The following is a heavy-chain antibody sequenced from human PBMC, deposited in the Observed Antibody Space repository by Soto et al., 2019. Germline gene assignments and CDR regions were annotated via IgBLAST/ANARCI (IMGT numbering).Heavy chain of an antibody. CDR1: GLTFSNYW. V-gene: IGHV3-7*03. CDR2: IDQDDSRK. Sequence: GGSLRLSCVASGLTFSNYWMTWVRQTPGKGLEWVANIDQDDSRKNYVDSVKGRFIISRDNSRNSVYLQMNSLTADDTGIYYCATDILIRDYWGQGTRVTVSS. J-gene: IGHJ4*02. D-gene: IGHD2-21*01. CDR3: ATDILIRDY.